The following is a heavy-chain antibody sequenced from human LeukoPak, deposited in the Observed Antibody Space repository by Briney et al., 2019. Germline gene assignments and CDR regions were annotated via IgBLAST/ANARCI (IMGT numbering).Heavy chain of an antibody. V-gene: IGHV3-23*01. CDR1: GFTFSSYA. CDR3: TKYSRSSSVIWDLDS. Sequence: PGGSLRLSCAASGFTFSSYAMSWVRQAPGKGLEWVSTITGSGGTTYFADSVKGRFTISRDNSKNTLYLQMTSLRADDTAVYYCTKYSRSSSVIWDLDSWGQGTQVTVSP. D-gene: IGHD1-26*01. CDR2: ITGSGGTT. J-gene: IGHJ4*02.